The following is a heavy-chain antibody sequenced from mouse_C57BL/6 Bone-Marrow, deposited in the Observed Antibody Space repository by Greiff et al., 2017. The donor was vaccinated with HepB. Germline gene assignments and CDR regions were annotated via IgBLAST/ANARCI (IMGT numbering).Heavy chain of an antibody. CDR3: ARWERGNYAMDY. CDR2: INPNNGGT. J-gene: IGHJ4*01. CDR1: GYTFTDYY. Sequence: EVQLQQSGPELVKPGASVKISCKASGYTFTDYYMNWVKQSHGKSLEWIGDINPNNGGTSYNQKFKGKATLTVDKSSSTAYMELRSLTSEDSAVYYCARWERGNYAMDYWGQGTSVTVSS. V-gene: IGHV1-26*01. D-gene: IGHD4-1*01.